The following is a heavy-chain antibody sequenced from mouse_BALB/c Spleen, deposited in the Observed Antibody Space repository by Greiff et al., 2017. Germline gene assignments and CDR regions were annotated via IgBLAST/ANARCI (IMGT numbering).Heavy chain of an antibody. Sequence: EGKVVESGGGLVQPGGSRKLSCAASGFTFSSFGMHWVRQAPEKGLEWVAYISSGSSTIYYADTVKGRFTISRDNPKNTLFLQMTSLRSEDTAMYYCARRNYGNYDYAMDYWGQGTSVTVSS. J-gene: IGHJ4*01. V-gene: IGHV5-17*02. CDR1: GFTFSSFG. CDR2: ISSGSSTI. D-gene: IGHD2-1*01. CDR3: ARRNYGNYDYAMDY.